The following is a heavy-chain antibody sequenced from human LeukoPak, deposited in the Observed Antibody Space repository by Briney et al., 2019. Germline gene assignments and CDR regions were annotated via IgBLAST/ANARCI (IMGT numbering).Heavy chain of an antibody. CDR3: AREDDIQYYFDY. Sequence: PGGSLRLSCAASGFTFSSYSMNWVRQAPGKGLEWVSLIYSDGSTYYGDSVKGRFTISRDNSKNTLYLQMNSLRAEDTAVYYCAREDDIQYYFDYWGQGTLVTVSS. CDR2: IYSDGST. CDR1: GFTFSSYS. V-gene: IGHV3-66*01. J-gene: IGHJ4*02. D-gene: IGHD3-22*01.